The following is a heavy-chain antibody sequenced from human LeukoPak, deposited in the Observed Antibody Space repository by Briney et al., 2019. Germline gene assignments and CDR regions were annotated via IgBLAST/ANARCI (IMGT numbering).Heavy chain of an antibody. CDR2: IAYDGSRK. CDR3: TRYDSSLLAP. V-gene: IGHV3-30*03. Sequence: PGGSLRLSCAASGFTFSGYGMRWGRQAPGKGLEWVTGIAYDGSRKHYADSVKGRFTISRDNSRNTMDLQMNSLRVEDTAVYHCTRYDSSLLAPWGQGTLVIVSA. J-gene: IGHJ5*02. CDR1: GFTFSGYG. D-gene: IGHD3-3*01.